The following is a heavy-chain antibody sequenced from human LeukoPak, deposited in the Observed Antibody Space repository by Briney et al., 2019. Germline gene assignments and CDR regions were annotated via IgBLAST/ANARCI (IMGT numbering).Heavy chain of an antibody. CDR3: ASSTVTFYYYYMDV. J-gene: IGHJ6*03. D-gene: IGHD4-17*01. CDR1: GFPSSSYS. V-gene: IGHV3-21*01. Sequence: PRGSLLLPCGAFGFPSSSYSMKWVRQAPGKGVEGVSSISSSSSYIYYADSVKSRFTISRDNAKNSLYLQMNNLRAEVTAVYYCASSTVTFYYYYMDVWGKGTTVTVSS. CDR2: ISSSSSYI.